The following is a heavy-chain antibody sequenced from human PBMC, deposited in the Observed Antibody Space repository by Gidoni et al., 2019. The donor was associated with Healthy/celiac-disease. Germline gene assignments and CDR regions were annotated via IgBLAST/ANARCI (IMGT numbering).Heavy chain of an antibody. V-gene: IGHV3-23*01. J-gene: IGHJ6*03. D-gene: IGHD3-10*01. CDR3: AREVGYYGSGSYYTVDYYYYMDV. CDR1: GCTCSSYA. CDR2: ISGSGGST. Sequence: EVQLLESGGGLVQPGGSRRPSCAASGCTCSSYAMSGVRQAPGKGLEWVSAISGSGGSTSYADSVNGRFTISRDNSKNTLYLQMNSLRAEDPAVYYCAREVGYYGSGSYYTVDYYYYMDVWGKGTTVTVSS.